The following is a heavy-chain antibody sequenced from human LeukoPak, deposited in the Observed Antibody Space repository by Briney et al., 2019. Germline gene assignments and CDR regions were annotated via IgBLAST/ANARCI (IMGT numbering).Heavy chain of an antibody. V-gene: IGHV6-1*01. CDR2: TYYKSKWYN. J-gene: IGHJ4*02. CDR1: GDSVSSNSVT. D-gene: IGHD1-1*01. CDR3: ARGFFATGFEY. Sequence: SQTLSLTCAISGDSVSSNSVTWNWIRQSPSRGLEWLGRTYYKSKWYNEYAVSVKSRVIINSDTSKNQFSLQLDPVTPDDTAVYYCARGFFATGFEYWGQGTLVTVSS.